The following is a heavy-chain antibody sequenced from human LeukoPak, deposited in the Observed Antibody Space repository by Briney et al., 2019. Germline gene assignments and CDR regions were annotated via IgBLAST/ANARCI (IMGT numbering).Heavy chain of an antibody. CDR3: AQQVGYCSSGSCYFTY. J-gene: IGHJ1*01. CDR2: ISNTGGST. V-gene: IGHV3-23*01. Sequence: GGSLRLSCAASGFSFNTYAMSWVRQAPGKGLEWVSAISNTGGSTYYADSVKGRFTISRDKSKNTLSLQVNSLRAEDTAVYYCAQQVGYCSSGSCYFTYWGQGTLVTVSS. D-gene: IGHD2-15*01. CDR1: GFSFNTYA.